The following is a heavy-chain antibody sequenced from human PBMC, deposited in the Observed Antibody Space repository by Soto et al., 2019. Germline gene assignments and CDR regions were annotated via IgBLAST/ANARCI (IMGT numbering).Heavy chain of an antibody. CDR1: GGSFSGYY. CDR2: INHSGST. Sequence: SETLSLTCAVYGGSFSGYYWSWIRQPPGKGLEWIGEINHSGSTNYNPSLKSRVTISVDTSKNQFSLKLSSVTAADTAVYYCARATTFDYYYYMDVWGKGTTVTVSS. J-gene: IGHJ6*03. V-gene: IGHV4-34*01. D-gene: IGHD3-16*01. CDR3: ARATTFDYYYYMDV.